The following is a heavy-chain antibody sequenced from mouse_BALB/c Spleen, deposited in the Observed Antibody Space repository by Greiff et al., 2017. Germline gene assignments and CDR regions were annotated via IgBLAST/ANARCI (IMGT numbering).Heavy chain of an antibody. CDR3: ARWGTTVVAPFDY. CDR1: GYSFTGYY. V-gene: IGHV1-31*01. J-gene: IGHJ2*01. D-gene: IGHD1-1*01. CDR2: INPYNGAT. Sequence: EVKLQESGPELVKPGASVQISCKASGYSFTGYYMHWVKQSHVKSLEWIGRINPYNGATSYNQNFKDKASLTVDKSSSTAYMELHSLTSEDSAVYYCARWGTTVVAPFDYWGQGTTLTVSS.